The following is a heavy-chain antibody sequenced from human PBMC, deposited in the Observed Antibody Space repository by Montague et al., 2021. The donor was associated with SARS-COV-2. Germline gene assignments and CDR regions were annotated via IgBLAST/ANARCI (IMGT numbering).Heavy chain of an antibody. D-gene: IGHD5-12*01. CDR2: IYHSGST. J-gene: IGHJ4*01. V-gene: IGHV4-34*10. CDR1: GGSFSFYY. CDR3: AMGFQCNGFNCYHLVSGF. Sequence: SETLSLTCALNGGSFSFYYWTWIRQPPGKGLEWIGGIYHSGSTNYNPSLNSRLTMSIDTSKKQFSLNLRSVTAADTAVYYCAMGFQCNGFNCYHLVSGFWGQGTMVTVSS.